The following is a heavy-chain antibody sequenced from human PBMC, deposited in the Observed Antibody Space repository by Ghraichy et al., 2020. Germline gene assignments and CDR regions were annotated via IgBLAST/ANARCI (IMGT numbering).Heavy chain of an antibody. CDR3: ARGLERHYYYYYMDV. CDR1: GGSISSYY. J-gene: IGHJ6*03. CDR2: IYYSGST. D-gene: IGHD1-1*01. Sequence: SETLSLTCTVSGGSISSYYWSWIRQPPGKGLEWIGYIYYSGSTNYNPSLKSRVTISVDTSKNQFSLKLSSVTAADTAVYYCARGLERHYYYYYMDVWGKGTTVTVSS. V-gene: IGHV4-59*01.